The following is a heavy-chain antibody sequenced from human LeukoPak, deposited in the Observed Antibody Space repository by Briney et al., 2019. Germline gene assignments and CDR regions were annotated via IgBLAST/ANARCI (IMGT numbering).Heavy chain of an antibody. Sequence: SETLSLTCTVSGGSISSSSYYWGWVRQPPGKGLEWIGSIYYSGSTYYNPSLKSRVTISVDTSKNQFSLKLSSVTAADTAVYYCARLTKLPGSGSYEDYWGQGTLVTVSS. V-gene: IGHV4-39*01. CDR2: IYYSGST. J-gene: IGHJ4*02. CDR3: ARLTKLPGSGSYEDY. CDR1: GGSISSSSYY. D-gene: IGHD3-10*01.